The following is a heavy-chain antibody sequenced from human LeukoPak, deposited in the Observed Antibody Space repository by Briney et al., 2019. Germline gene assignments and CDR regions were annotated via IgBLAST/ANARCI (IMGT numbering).Heavy chain of an antibody. D-gene: IGHD3-16*02. CDR1: GYTFTSYG. CDR3: ARDQYDYVWGSYRPYFDY. CDR2: ISPYNGNT. J-gene: IGHJ4*02. V-gene: IGHV1-18*04. Sequence: ASVKVSCKASGYTFTSYGISWVRQAPGQGLEWMGSISPYNGNTNYAERLQGRVIMTTETSTRTAYMELRSLRSDATAVFYCARDQYDYVWGSYRPYFDYWGQGTLVTVSS.